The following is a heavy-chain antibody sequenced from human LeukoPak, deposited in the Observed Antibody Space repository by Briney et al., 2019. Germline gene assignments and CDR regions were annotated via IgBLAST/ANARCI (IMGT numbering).Heavy chain of an antibody. J-gene: IGHJ6*04. CDR3: AYSYGDYYYYGMDV. CDR1: GFTFSSYG. V-gene: IGHV3-23*01. D-gene: IGHD4-17*01. CDR2: ISGSGGST. Sequence: GGSLRLSCAASGFTFSSYGMHWVRQAPGKGLEWVSAISGSGGSTYYADSVKGRFTISRDNSQNTLYLQMNSLRAEDTAVYYCAYSYGDYYYYGMDVWGKGTTVTVSS.